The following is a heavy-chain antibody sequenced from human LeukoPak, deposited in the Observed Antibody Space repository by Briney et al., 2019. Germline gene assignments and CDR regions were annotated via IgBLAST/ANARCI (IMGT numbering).Heavy chain of an antibody. D-gene: IGHD5-18*01. CDR3: ARIEDTAMVNDY. CDR1: GYTFTTYG. CDR2: ISPYNGNT. Sequence: GASVKVSCKASGYTFTTYGLSWVRQAPGQGLEWMGWISPYNGNTNYPQKLQGRVTMTTDTSTNTAYMELRSLRSDDTAVYYCARIEDTAMVNDYWGQGTLVTVSS. V-gene: IGHV1-18*01. J-gene: IGHJ4*02.